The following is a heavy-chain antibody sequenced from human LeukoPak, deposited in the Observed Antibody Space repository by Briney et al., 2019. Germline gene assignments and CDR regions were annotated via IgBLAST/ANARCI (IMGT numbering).Heavy chain of an antibody. D-gene: IGHD4-17*01. V-gene: IGHV4-34*01. CDR1: GGSFSGYY. Sequence: SETLSLTCAVYGGSFSGYYWSWIRQPPGKGLEWIGEINHSGSTNYNPSLKSRVTISVDTSKNQFSLKLSSVTAADTAVYYCARHRTTVTGRFYYYYYGMDVWGQGTTATVSS. CDR2: INHSGST. CDR3: ARHRTTVTGRFYYYYYGMDV. J-gene: IGHJ6*02.